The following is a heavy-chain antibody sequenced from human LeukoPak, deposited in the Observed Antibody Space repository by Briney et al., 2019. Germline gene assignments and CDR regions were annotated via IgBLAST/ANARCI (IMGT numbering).Heavy chain of an antibody. CDR1: GGSISSYY. V-gene: IGHV4-59*01. Sequence: SETLSLTCTVSGGSISSYYWSWIRQPPGKGLEWIGYIYYSGSTIYNPSLKSRVTISVDTSKNQFSLKLSSVTAADTAVYYCARSWGFNDFDYWGQGTLVTVSS. D-gene: IGHD1-26*01. J-gene: IGHJ4*02. CDR2: IYYSGST. CDR3: ARSWGFNDFDY.